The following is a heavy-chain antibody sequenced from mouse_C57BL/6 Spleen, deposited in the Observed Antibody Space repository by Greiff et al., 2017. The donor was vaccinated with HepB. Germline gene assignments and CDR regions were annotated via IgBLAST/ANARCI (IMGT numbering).Heavy chain of an antibody. D-gene: IGHD1-1*01. CDR3: ARKGNYYGYWYFDV. J-gene: IGHJ1*03. V-gene: IGHV1-82*01. Sequence: VKLVESGPELVKPGASVKISCKASGYAFSSSWMNWVKQRPGQGLEWIGRIYPGDGDTNYNGKFKGKATLTADKSSSTAYMQLSSLTAEDFAVYFCARKGNYYGYWYFDVWGTGTTVTVSS. CDR1: GYAFSSSW. CDR2: IYPGDGDT.